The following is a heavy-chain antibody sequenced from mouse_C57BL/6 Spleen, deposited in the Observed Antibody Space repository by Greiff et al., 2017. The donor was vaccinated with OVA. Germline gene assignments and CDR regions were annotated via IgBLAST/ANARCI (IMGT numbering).Heavy chain of an antibody. CDR1: GFTFSDYY. V-gene: IGHV5-16*01. J-gene: IGHJ1*03. Sequence: EVHLVESEGGLVQPGSSMKLSCTASGFTFSDYYMAWVRQVPEKGLEWVANINYDGSSTYYLDSLKSRFIISRDNAKNILYLQMSSLKSEDTATYYCAREGGNYVSYWYFDVWGTGTTVTVSS. CDR3: AREGGNYVSYWYFDV. CDR2: INYDGSST. D-gene: IGHD2-1*01.